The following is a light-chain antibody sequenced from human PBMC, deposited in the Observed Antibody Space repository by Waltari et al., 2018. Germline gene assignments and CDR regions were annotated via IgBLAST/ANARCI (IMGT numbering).Light chain of an antibody. Sequence: DIQMTQSPSSLSASVGDRVTITCQASQDISNHLNWYQQKPGKAPKLLIYDASNLETGVPSRFSGSGSGTDFTFTISSLQPEDIATYYCQQYDNLPLFTFGPGTKVDIK. V-gene: IGKV1-33*01. J-gene: IGKJ3*01. CDR2: DAS. CDR1: QDISNH. CDR3: QQYDNLPLFT.